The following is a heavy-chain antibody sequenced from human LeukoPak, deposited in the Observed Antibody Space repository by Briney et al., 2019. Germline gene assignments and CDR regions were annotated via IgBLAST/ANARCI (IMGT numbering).Heavy chain of an antibody. CDR2: TSGSGSYI. V-gene: IGHV3-21*01. CDR1: GFSFSTYT. Sequence: GGSPRLSCAASGFSFSTYTMNWARQAPGKGLEWVSSTSGSGSYIYYSDSVKGRFTISRDNAKISLSLQMNSLRAEDTAIYYCASHFWNYYRIDYWGQGILVTVSS. D-gene: IGHD3-3*02. CDR3: ASHFWNYYRIDY. J-gene: IGHJ4*02.